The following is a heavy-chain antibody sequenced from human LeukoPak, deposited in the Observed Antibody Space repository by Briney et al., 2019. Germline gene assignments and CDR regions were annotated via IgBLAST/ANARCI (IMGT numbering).Heavy chain of an antibody. CDR2: ISGSGGNT. Sequence: GGSLRLSCAASGFLVSVSSNYMSWVRQAPGKGLEWVSAISGSGGNTYYAVSVKGRFTISRDNSKNTVSLQLNSLRAEDTAVYYCAKRYDLLTGYYPSDSWGQGTLVTVSS. CDR1: GFLVSVSSNY. CDR3: AKRYDLLTGYYPSDS. D-gene: IGHD3-9*01. J-gene: IGHJ4*02. V-gene: IGHV3-23*01.